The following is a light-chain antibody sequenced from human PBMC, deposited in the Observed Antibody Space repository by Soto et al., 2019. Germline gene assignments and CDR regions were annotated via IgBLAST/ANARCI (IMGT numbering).Light chain of an antibody. J-gene: IGKJ1*01. Sequence: DIQMTQSPSSLSASVGARVTITCRASESISTWLAWYQQKQGEAHKLLIYGSSSLLSGVPSRFSGTRSGTDFTLTISSLQPEDFETYYCQQANSYPWTFGQGTKVDIK. CDR1: ESISTW. CDR2: GSS. V-gene: IGKV1-5*01. CDR3: QQANSYPWT.